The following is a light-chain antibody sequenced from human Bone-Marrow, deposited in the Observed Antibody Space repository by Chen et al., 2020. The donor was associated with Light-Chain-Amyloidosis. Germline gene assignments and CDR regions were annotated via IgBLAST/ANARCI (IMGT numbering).Light chain of an antibody. Sequence: EIVLTQSPGTLSLSPGEGANLSCRASQTISSNYLTWYQQKFGQAPRLLIYGSSRRATGIPDRCTGSGSCTDFTLTINRLEPEDFAMYYCQQYGTSPLTFGGGTKVEIK. CDR3: QQYGTSPLT. J-gene: IGKJ4*01. CDR2: GSS. V-gene: IGKV3-20*01. CDR1: QTISSNY.